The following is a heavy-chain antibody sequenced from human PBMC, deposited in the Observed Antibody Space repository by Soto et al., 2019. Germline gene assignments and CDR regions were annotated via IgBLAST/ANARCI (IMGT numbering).Heavy chain of an antibody. Sequence: SGGSLRLSCAASGFTFSSYSMNWVRQAPGKGLEWVSSISSSSSYIYYADSVKGRFTISRDNAKNSLYLQMNSLRAEDTAVYYCARDQAGGYCSSTSCYRSYYYYGMDVWGQGTTVTVSS. CDR3: ARDQAGGYCSSTSCYRSYYYYGMDV. V-gene: IGHV3-21*01. CDR1: GFTFSSYS. D-gene: IGHD2-2*02. CDR2: ISSSSSYI. J-gene: IGHJ6*02.